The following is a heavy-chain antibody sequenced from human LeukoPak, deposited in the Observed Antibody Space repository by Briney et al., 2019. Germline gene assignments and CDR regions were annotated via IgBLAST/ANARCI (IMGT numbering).Heavy chain of an antibody. CDR2: ISSSSSYI. CDR1: GFTFSSYS. D-gene: IGHD2-2*01. Sequence: GGSLRLSCAACGFTFSSYSMNWVRQAPGKGLEWVSSISSSSSYIYYADSVKGRFTISRDNAKNSLYLQMNSLRAEDTAVYYCAREWGYCSSTSCYALDYWGQGTLVTVSS. CDR3: AREWGYCSSTSCYALDY. V-gene: IGHV3-21*01. J-gene: IGHJ4*02.